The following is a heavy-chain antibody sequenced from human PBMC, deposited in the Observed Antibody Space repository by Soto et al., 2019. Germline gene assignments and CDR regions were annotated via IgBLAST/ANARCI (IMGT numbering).Heavy chain of an antibody. CDR3: VSDRGYGHASVPYS. D-gene: IGHD5-18*01. V-gene: IGHV3-30*03. J-gene: IGHJ4*02. Sequence: QAHLVESGGGVVQPGRSLRLSCAASGFTFTSYGMHWVRQAPGTRLEWVAVISYDGGLQHYADSVKGRFTISRDNSKNMVLLQKNSLRAEDKAVYYCVSDRGYGHASVPYSWGQGTLVSVSS. CDR1: GFTFTSYG. CDR2: ISYDGGLQ.